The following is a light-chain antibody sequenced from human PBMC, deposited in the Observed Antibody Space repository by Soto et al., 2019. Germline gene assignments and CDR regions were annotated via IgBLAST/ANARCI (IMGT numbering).Light chain of an antibody. J-gene: IGLJ1*01. CDR1: SSDVGGYNY. CDR3: SSYVGTNSYV. V-gene: IGLV2-8*01. Sequence: QSVLTQPPSASGSPGQSVTISCTGTSSDVGGYNYVSWYQQYPGRAPKLMIYEVTKRPSGVPDRFSGSKSGNTASLTVSGLQAEDEADYYCSSYVGTNSYVFGTGTKVTVL. CDR2: EVT.